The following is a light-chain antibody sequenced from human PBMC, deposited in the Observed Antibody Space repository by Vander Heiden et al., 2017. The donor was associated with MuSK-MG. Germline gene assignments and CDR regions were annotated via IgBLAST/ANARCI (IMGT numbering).Light chain of an antibody. Sequence: LQMTQSPSSLSASVGDRITISCRASQGIITYLNWYQHKPGKAPEVLIYAAFSLQSGVPSRFSGNTSGTVFTLTITILHPEDFATYYCQQSNSTPYTFGQGTKLEIK. CDR2: AAF. CDR3: QQSNSTPYT. V-gene: IGKV1-39*01. J-gene: IGKJ2*01. CDR1: QGIITY.